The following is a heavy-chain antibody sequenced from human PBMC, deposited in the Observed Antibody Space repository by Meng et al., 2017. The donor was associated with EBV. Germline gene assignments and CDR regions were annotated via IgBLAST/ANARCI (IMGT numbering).Heavy chain of an antibody. CDR3: VRGPPVGVPGPGDY. CDR2: INVGVGYT. Sequence: QVTLLQFVGEVKNPGAEVKVSCKASGYAFTSYILHWVRQASGQRLEWMGWINVGVGYTKYSQKFQGRVTISSDTSATTGYMELSSLRSEDKAVYYCVRGPPVGVPGPGDYWGQGTLVTVSS. J-gene: IGHJ4*02. D-gene: IGHD2-21*01. V-gene: IGHV1-3*01. CDR1: GYAFTSYI.